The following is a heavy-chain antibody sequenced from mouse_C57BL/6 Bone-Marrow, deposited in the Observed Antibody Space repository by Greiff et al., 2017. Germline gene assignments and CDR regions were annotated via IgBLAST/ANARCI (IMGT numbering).Heavy chain of an antibody. CDR1: GYTFTSYW. CDR3: ARDGSSYCWYFDV. J-gene: IGHJ1*03. V-gene: IGHV1-55*01. Sequence: VQLQQPGAELVKPGASVKMSCKASGYTFTSYWITWVKQRPGQGLVWIGDIYPGSGSTNYNEKFKSKATLTVDTSSSTAYMQLSSLTSEDSAVYYCARDGSSYCWYFDVWGTGTTVTVSS. D-gene: IGHD1-1*01. CDR2: IYPGSGST.